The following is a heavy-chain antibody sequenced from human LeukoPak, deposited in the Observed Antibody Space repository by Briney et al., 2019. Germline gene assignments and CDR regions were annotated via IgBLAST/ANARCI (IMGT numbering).Heavy chain of an antibody. CDR3: ARGGLLDY. CDR2: INHSGST. CDR1: GGSFSGYY. D-gene: IGHD4-11*01. V-gene: IGHV4-34*01. Sequence: ASETLSLTCAVYGGSFSGYYWSWIRQPPGKGLEWIGEINHSGSTNYNPFLKSRVTISVDTSKNQFSLKLSSVAAADTAVYYCARGGLLDYWGQGTLVTVSS. J-gene: IGHJ4*02.